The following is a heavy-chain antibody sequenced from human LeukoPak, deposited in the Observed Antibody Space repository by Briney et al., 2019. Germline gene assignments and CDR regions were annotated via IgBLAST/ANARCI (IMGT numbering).Heavy chain of an antibody. J-gene: IGHJ6*03. Sequence: GGSLRLSCAASGFTFSSYWMHWVRQAPGKGLEWVSAISGSGGSTYYADSVKGRFTISRDNSKNTLYLQMNSLRAEDTAVYYCAKCILTGYYRGYMDVWGKGTTVTISS. CDR1: GFTFSSYW. CDR2: ISGSGGST. D-gene: IGHD3-9*01. V-gene: IGHV3-23*01. CDR3: AKCILTGYYRGYMDV.